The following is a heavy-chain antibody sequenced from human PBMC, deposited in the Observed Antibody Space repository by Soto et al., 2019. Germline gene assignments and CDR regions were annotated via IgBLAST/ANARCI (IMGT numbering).Heavy chain of an antibody. CDR2: INDRGTI. Sequence: QVQLQQWGAGPLRPLETLSLTCGVSGGSFSGYYWAWIRQSPGKGLEWIGVINDRGTINSNPSLKRRGRISVDTSKNHYSPNLTSVTAADTSVYYGARESHDILTGPPWVWYFDLWGRGTLVSVSS. D-gene: IGHD3-9*01. CDR1: GGSFSGYY. V-gene: IGHV4-34*01. J-gene: IGHJ2*01. CDR3: ARESHDILTGPPWVWYFDL.